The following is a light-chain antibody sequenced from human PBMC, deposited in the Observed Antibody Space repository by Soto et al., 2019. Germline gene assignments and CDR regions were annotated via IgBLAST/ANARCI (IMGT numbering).Light chain of an antibody. V-gene: IGKV1-39*01. CDR1: QSISNH. J-gene: IGKJ1*01. CDR2: AAS. CDR3: QQSYSSPPT. Sequence: DIQMTQSPSSLSASVEDRVIITCRASQSISNHLNWYQQKPGKAPKLLIFAASSLQSGVPSRFSGSRYGPDFTLTISSLQPEDFATYYCQQSYSSPPTCGQGTKVEIK.